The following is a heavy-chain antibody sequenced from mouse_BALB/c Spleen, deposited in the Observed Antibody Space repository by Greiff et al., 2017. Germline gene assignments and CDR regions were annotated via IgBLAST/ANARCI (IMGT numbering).Heavy chain of an antibody. CDR3: AREGGFFYGNYVAY. CDR1: GYTFSSYW. CDR2: ILPGSGST. Sequence: QVQLQQSGAELMKPGASVKISCKATGYTFSSYWIEWVKQRPGHGLEWIGEILPGSGSTNYNEKFKGKATFTADTSSNTAYMQLSSLTSEDSAVYYCAREGGFFYGNYVAYWGQGSLVTVSA. D-gene: IGHD2-1*01. V-gene: IGHV1-9*01. J-gene: IGHJ3*01.